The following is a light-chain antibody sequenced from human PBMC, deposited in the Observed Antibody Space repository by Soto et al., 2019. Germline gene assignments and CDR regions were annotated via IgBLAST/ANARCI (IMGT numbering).Light chain of an antibody. CDR2: EVS. V-gene: IGLV2-14*01. CDR3: KSYTSSSALYV. CDR1: SSDIGAYKY. J-gene: IGLJ1*01. Sequence: QSALTQPASVSGSPGQSITISCTGTSSDIGAYKYVSWYQQHPGKAPKLILYEVSNRPSGASNRFSGFKSGNTASLTITGLQAEDEADYYCKSYTSSSALYVFGTGTKVTVL.